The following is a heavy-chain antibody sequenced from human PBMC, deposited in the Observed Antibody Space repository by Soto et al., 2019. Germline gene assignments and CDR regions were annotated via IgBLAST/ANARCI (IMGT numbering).Heavy chain of an antibody. V-gene: IGHV1-8*01. CDR3: ARAAHRRDYDFWSGFYYYYGMDV. D-gene: IGHD3-3*01. CDR1: GYTFTSYD. J-gene: IGHJ6*02. CDR2: MNPNSGNT. Sequence: QVQLVQSGAEVKKPGASVKVSCKASGYTFTSYDINWVRQATGQGLEWMGWMNPNSGNTGYAQKFQGRVTMTRNTSISTAYIELSSLRSEDTAVYYCARAAHRRDYDFWSGFYYYYGMDVWGQGTTVTVSS.